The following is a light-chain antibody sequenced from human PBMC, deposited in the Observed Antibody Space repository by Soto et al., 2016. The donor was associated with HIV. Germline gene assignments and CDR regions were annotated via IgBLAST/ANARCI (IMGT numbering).Light chain of an antibody. V-gene: IGKV1-16*02. CDR2: AAS. J-gene: IGKJ4*01. CDR3: QQYKTYPLT. Sequence: DIQMTQSPSSLSASVGDRVTITCRASQDINNYLAWFQQKPGKAPKSLIYAASTLQSGSHQSSAAVDLGQISLSPSAACSLKILHLFCQQYKTYPLTFGGRDQGGD. CDR1: QDINNY.